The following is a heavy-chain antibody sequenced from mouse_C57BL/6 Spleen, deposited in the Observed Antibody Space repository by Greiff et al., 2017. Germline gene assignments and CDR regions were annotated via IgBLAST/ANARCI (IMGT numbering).Heavy chain of an antibody. CDR2: LYPGDGDT. CDR3: ARSEGFAY. V-gene: IGHV1-82*01. J-gene: IGHJ3*01. Sequence: QVQLQQSRPELVKPGASVKISCKASGYAFRSSWMNWVKQRPGKGLEWIGRLYPGDGDTNYNGKFKGKATLTADKSSSTANMQLSGLTSEDSAVYFCARSEGFAYWGQGTLVTVSA. CDR1: GYAFRSSW.